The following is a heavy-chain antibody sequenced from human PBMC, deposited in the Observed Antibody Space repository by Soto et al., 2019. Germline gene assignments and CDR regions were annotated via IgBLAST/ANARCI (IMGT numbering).Heavy chain of an antibody. J-gene: IGHJ5*02. CDR1: GGTFSSYA. CDR2: IIPIFGIA. CDR3: ARSIAAAVSRGFDP. D-gene: IGHD6-13*01. Sequence: SVKVSCKASGGTFSSYAISWVRQAPGQGLEWMGGIIPIFGIANYAQKFQGRVTITADESTSTAYMELSSLRSEDTAVYYCARSIAAAVSRGFDPWGQGTLVTVFS. V-gene: IGHV1-69*13.